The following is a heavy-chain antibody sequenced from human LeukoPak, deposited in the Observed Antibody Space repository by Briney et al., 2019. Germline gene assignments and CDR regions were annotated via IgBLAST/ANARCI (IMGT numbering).Heavy chain of an antibody. J-gene: IGHJ4*02. Sequence: ASVKVSCKASGYTFTSYYMHWVRQAPGQGLEWMGIINPSGGSTSYAQKFQGRVTMTRDTSTSTVYMELSSLRSEDTAVYYCARDGEGSSWYRPGTYFDYWGQGTLVTVSS. CDR2: INPSGGST. CDR1: GYTFTSYY. CDR3: ARDGEGSSWYRPGTYFDY. V-gene: IGHV1-46*03. D-gene: IGHD6-13*01.